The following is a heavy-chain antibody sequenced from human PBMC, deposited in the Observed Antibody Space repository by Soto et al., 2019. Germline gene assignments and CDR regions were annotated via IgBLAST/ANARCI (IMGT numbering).Heavy chain of an antibody. Sequence: SETLSLTCTVSGGSISSYYWSWIRQPPGKGLEWIGYIYYSGSTNYNPSLKSRVTISVDTSKNQFSLKLSSVTAADTAVYYCARVSPVVTGRFAAFDYWGQGTLVTVSS. CDR3: ARVSPVVTGRFAAFDY. D-gene: IGHD2-15*01. V-gene: IGHV4-59*01. CDR2: IYYSGST. J-gene: IGHJ4*02. CDR1: GGSISSYY.